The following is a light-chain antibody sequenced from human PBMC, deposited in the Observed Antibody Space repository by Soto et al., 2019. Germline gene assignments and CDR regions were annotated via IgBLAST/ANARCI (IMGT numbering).Light chain of an antibody. CDR1: SSDVGGYNY. J-gene: IGLJ1*01. CDR3: SSYAGSNTLYV. Sequence: QSALTQPPSASGSPGQSVTISCTGTSSDVGGYNYISWYQQHPGKAPKLMIYEVSKRPSGVPDRFSGSKSGNTASLTVSGLQAEDEADDYCSSYAGSNTLYVFGTGTKLTVL. V-gene: IGLV2-8*01. CDR2: EVS.